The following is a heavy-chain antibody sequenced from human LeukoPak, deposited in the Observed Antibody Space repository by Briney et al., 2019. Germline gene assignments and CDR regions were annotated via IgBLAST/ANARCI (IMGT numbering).Heavy chain of an antibody. V-gene: IGHV3-9*03. CDR2: ISWNSGSI. CDR3: AKGLGSSSCFSFDY. D-gene: IGHD6-13*01. CDR1: GFTFDDYA. Sequence: PGGSLRLSCAASGFTFDDYAMHWVRQAPGKGLEWVSGISWNSGSIGYADSVKGRFTISRDNAKNSLYLQMNSLRAEDMALYYCAKGLGSSSCFSFDYWGQGTLVTVSS. J-gene: IGHJ4*02.